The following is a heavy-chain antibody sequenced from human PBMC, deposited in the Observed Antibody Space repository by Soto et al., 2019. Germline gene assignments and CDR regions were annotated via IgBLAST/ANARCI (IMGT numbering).Heavy chain of an antibody. CDR3: ARDKITGLFDY. Sequence: PSETLSLTCAVYGGSFSGYYWTWIRQPPGTGREWIGEINHSGSTNYNPSLKSRVTISVDTSRNQCSLKLTSVTAADTAVYYCARDKITGLFDYWGQGTLVTVSS. J-gene: IGHJ4*02. V-gene: IGHV4-34*01. CDR1: GGSFSGYY. CDR2: INHSGST. D-gene: IGHD2-8*02.